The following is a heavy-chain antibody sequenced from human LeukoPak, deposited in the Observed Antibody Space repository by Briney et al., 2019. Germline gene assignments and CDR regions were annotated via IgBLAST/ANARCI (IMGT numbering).Heavy chain of an antibody. CDR3: ARSLGSYYYYYYMDV. J-gene: IGHJ6*03. D-gene: IGHD7-27*01. CDR1: GFSFSSYW. V-gene: IGHV3-74*01. Sequence: PGGSLRLSCVASGFSFSSYWMHWVRQAPGKGLMWVSRISGDGRTTNYADSVKGRFTISRDNAKNSLYLQMNSLRAEDTAVYYCARSLGSYYYYYYMDVWGKGTTVTVSS. CDR2: ISGDGRTT.